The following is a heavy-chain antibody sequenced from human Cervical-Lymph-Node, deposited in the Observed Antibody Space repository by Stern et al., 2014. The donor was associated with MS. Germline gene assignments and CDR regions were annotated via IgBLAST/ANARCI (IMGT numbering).Heavy chain of an antibody. D-gene: IGHD3-22*01. CDR1: GYTFTSYY. Sequence: QVQLVQSGAEVKKPGASVKVSCKASGYTFTSYYMHWVRQAPGQGLEWMGIINPSGGSTSYAQKFQGRVTMTRDTSTSTVYMELSSLRSEDTAVYYCARLFSSGYEGDAFDIWGQGTMVTVSS. CDR3: ARLFSSGYEGDAFDI. J-gene: IGHJ3*02. CDR2: INPSGGST. V-gene: IGHV1-46*01.